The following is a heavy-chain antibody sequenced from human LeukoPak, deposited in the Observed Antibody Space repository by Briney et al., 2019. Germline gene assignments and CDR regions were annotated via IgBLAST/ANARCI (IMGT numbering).Heavy chain of an antibody. Sequence: TGGSLRPSCAASGFTVSSYYMSWVRQAPDKRLEWVSVIYRGGDTYYGDSVKGRFTISRDTSKNTLYLQMNSLRVEDTAVYFCARSLDSSGSHPKNYLDYWGHGTLVTVSS. V-gene: IGHV3-53*01. CDR3: ARSLDSSGSHPKNYLDY. CDR2: IYRGGDT. CDR1: GFTVSSYY. J-gene: IGHJ4*01. D-gene: IGHD6-19*01.